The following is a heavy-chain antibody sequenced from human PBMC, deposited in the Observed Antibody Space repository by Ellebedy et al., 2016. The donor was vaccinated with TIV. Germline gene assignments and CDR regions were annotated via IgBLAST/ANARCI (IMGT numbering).Heavy chain of an antibody. D-gene: IGHD2-21*02. CDR3: STLSDTGY. CDR2: INGDGGFT. CDR1: GFTFSRHW. V-gene: IGHV3-74*01. Sequence: GESLKIPCAAPGFTFSRHWMHWIRQAPGKGLVWLSRINGDGGFTSHADFVKGRFTISRDNAKNTLYLQMNSLKAEDTAMYYCSTLSDTGYWGHGTLVTVSS. J-gene: IGHJ4*01.